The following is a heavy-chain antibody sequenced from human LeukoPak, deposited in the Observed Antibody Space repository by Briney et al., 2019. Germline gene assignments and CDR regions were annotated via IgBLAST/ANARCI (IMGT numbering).Heavy chain of an antibody. CDR1: GLTVPTRY. D-gene: IGHD3-10*01. V-gene: IGHV3-53*01. J-gene: IGHJ4*02. CDR3: ARPSSGGLSEDY. Sequence: GGPLRLSCAASGLTVPTRYMSWVRQPPRKGLEWVSIIYSGGSTYYADSVKGRFTISKDDSKNTLYLQMNNLRVEDTAVYYCARPSSGGLSEDYWGQGTLVTVSS. CDR2: IYSGGST.